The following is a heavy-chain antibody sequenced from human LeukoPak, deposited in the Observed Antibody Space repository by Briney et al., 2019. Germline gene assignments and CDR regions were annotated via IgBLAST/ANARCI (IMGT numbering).Heavy chain of an antibody. CDR2: IYRSGIT. J-gene: IGHJ5*02. Sequence: SETLSLTCGVSGYSISSGYYWGGIRRWPGKGGDCICNIYRSGITYYNPSLNSRVTISVDTSKNHFSLRLTSVTAADTAVYYCARRDRWFDPWGQGTLVTVSS. V-gene: IGHV4-38-2*01. CDR3: ARRDRWFDP. CDR1: GYSISSGYY.